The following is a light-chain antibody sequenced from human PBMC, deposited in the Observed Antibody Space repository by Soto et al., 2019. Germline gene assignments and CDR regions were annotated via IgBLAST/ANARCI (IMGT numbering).Light chain of an antibody. CDR3: CSYAGSYTLYV. CDR1: SRDVGGYNY. CDR2: DVS. J-gene: IGLJ1*01. Sequence: QSVLTQPRSVSGSPGQSVTISCTGTSRDVGGYNYVSWYQQHPGKAPKVMIYDVSERPSGVPDRFSGSKSGNTASLTISGLQAEDEADYYCCSYAGSYTLYVFGTGTKVTV. V-gene: IGLV2-11*01.